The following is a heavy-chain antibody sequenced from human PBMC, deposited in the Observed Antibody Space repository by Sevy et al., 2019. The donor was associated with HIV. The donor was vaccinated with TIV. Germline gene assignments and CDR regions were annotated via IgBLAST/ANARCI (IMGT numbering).Heavy chain of an antibody. J-gene: IGHJ4*02. Sequence: ASVKVSCKASGYTFTSYYMHWVRQAPGQGLEWMGIINPSGGSRSYAQKFQGRVTMTRDTSTGTVYMELSSLRSEDTAVYYCARDSDNYDILTGYYPFDYWGQGTLVTVSS. CDR3: ARDSDNYDILTGYYPFDY. D-gene: IGHD3-9*01. CDR1: GYTFTSYY. CDR2: INPSGGSR. V-gene: IGHV1-46*01.